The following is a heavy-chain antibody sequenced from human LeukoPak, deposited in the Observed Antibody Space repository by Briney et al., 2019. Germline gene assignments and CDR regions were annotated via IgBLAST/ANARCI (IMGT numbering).Heavy chain of an antibody. D-gene: IGHD3-3*01. J-gene: IGHJ4*02. V-gene: IGHV1-69*13. CDR2: IIPIFGTA. CDR1: GYTFTSYA. CDR3: ARARYGPLRFLEWTWDY. Sequence: ASVKVSCKASGYTFTSYAISWVRQAPGQGLEWMGGIIPIFGTANYAQKFQGRVTITADESTSTAYMELSSLRSEDTAVYYCARARYGPLRFLEWTWDYWGQGTLVTVSS.